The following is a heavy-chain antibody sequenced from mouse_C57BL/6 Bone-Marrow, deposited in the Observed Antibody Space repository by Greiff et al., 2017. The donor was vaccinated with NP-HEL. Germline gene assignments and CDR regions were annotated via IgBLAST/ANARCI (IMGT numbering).Heavy chain of an antibody. V-gene: IGHV5-12*01. CDR3: ARRGLRRRAMDY. CDR2: ISNGGGST. J-gene: IGHJ4*01. D-gene: IGHD2-4*01. CDR1: GFTFSDYY. Sequence: EVHLVESGGGLVQPGGSLKLSCAASGFTFSDYYMYWVRQTPEKRLEWVAYISNGGGSTYYPDTVKGRFTISRDNAKNTLYLQMSRLKSEDTAMYYCARRGLRRRAMDYWGQGTSVTVSS.